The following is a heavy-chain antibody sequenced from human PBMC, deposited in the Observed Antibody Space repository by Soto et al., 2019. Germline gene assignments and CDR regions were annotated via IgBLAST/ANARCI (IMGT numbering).Heavy chain of an antibody. CDR2: ISTYNGNT. CDR1: GYTFTSCG. CDR3: ARHRDGQSPYYFDY. V-gene: IGHV1-18*01. J-gene: IGHJ4*02. Sequence: ASVKVSCKASGYTFTSCGISRVRQAPGQGLEWMGWISTYNGNTYYEQKLQGRVTMTTDTSTSTAYMELRSLKSDDTAVYYCARHRDGQSPYYFDYWGQGTLVTVSS. D-gene: IGHD2-21*01.